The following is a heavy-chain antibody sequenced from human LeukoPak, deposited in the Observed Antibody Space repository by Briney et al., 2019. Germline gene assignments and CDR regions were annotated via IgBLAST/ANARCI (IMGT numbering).Heavy chain of an antibody. J-gene: IGHJ4*02. CDR1: GGSFSGYY. CDR3: ARDRIILTGYYLDY. Sequence: SETLSLTCAVYGGSFSGYYWSWIRQPPGKGLEWIGEINHSGSTNYNPSLKSRVTMSVDTSKNQFSLKLSSVTAADTAVYYCARDRIILTGYYLDYWGQGTLVTVSS. D-gene: IGHD3-9*01. V-gene: IGHV4-34*01. CDR2: INHSGST.